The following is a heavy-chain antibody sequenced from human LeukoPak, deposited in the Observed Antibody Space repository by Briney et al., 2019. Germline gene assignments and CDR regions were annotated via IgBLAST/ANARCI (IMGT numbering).Heavy chain of an antibody. CDR2: ISYSGST. Sequence: SQTLSLTCAVSGGSISSGGYSWSWIRQPPGKGLEWVGGISYSGSTYYNPSLKSRVAISVDTSRNQFSLKLSSVTAADTAVYYCASHMVRGRDYWGQGTLVTVSS. J-gene: IGHJ4*02. CDR3: ASHMVRGRDY. D-gene: IGHD3-10*01. CDR1: GGSISSGGYS. V-gene: IGHV4-30-2*03.